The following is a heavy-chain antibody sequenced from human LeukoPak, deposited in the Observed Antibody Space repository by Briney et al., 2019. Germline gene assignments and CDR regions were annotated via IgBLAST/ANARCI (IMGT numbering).Heavy chain of an antibody. Sequence: QAGGSLRLSCAASGFTFSSYGMHWVRQAPGKGLEWVPVIYSGGSTYYADSVKGRFTISRDNSKNTLYLQMNSLRVEDTAVYYCARGRPHGNDYWGQGTLVTVSS. CDR2: IYSGGST. V-gene: IGHV3-NL1*01. CDR1: GFTFSSYG. J-gene: IGHJ4*02. D-gene: IGHD4-23*01. CDR3: ARGRPHGNDY.